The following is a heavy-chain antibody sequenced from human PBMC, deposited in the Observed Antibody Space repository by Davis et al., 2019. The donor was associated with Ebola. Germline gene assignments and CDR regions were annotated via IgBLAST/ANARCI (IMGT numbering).Heavy chain of an antibody. CDR1: GYTFSTHW. J-gene: IGHJ6*02. CDR2: IYPGNSDT. D-gene: IGHD4-11*01. CDR3: AAQLYYYYGMDV. Sequence: GESLKISCKGSGYTFSTHWIGWVRQMPGKGLEWMGIIYPGNSDTRYSPSFQGQVTISADKSTSTAYLQWGSLKASDNAMYYCAAQLYYYYGMDVWGQGTTVTVSS. V-gene: IGHV5-51*01.